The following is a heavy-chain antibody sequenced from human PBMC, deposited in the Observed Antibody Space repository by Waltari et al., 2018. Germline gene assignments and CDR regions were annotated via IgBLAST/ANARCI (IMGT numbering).Heavy chain of an antibody. CDR1: GGSISSGSYY. CDR3: ARDSFDWSYGEAFDI. V-gene: IGHV4-61*02. D-gene: IGHD3-9*01. J-gene: IGHJ3*02. CDR2: IYTSGST. Sequence: QVQLQESGPGLVKPSQTLSLTCTVSGGSISSGSYYWSWIRQPAGKGLEWIGRIYTSGSTNYNPPLKSRVTISVDTSKNQFSLKLSSVTAADMAVYYCARDSFDWSYGEAFDIWGQGTMVTVSS.